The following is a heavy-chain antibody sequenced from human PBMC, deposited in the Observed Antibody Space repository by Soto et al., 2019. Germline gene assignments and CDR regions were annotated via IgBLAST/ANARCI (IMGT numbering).Heavy chain of an antibody. D-gene: IGHD2-15*01. Sequence: EVQLLESGGGLVQPGGSLRLSCAASGFTFSSYAMSWVRQAPGKGLEWVSAISSSSSYIYYADSVKGRFTISRDNAKNSLYLQMNSLRAEDTAVYYCARDEMAPHWVADYWGQGTLVTVSS. CDR3: ARDEMAPHWVADY. J-gene: IGHJ4*02. V-gene: IGHV3-21*01. CDR2: ISSSSSYI. CDR1: GFTFSSYA.